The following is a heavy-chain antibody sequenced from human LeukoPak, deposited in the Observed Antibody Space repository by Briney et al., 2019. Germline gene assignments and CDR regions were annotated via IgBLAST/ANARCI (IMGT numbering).Heavy chain of an antibody. Sequence: ASVKVSCKASGYTFTGYYMHWVRQAPGQGLEWMGWINPNSGGTNYAQKFQGRVTMTRDTSISTVYMELNRLKSDDTAIYYCARVSRATVIARAFDNWGQGTVVTVSA. D-gene: IGHD5-24*01. CDR2: INPNSGGT. CDR1: GYTFTGYY. V-gene: IGHV1-2*02. J-gene: IGHJ4*02. CDR3: ARVSRATVIARAFDN.